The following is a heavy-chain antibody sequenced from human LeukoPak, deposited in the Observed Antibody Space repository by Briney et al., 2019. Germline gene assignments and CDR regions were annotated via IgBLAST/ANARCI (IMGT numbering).Heavy chain of an antibody. CDR3: AKKWGVGTTTLDYFDY. CDR2: ISGSGGST. Sequence: GGSLRLSCAASGFTFSNYAMSWVRQAPGKGLEWVSGISGSGGSTYYADSVKGRFTISRDNPKNTLYLQMNSLTDEDTAVYYCAKKWGVGTTTLDYFDYWGQGTLVTVSS. J-gene: IGHJ4*02. CDR1: GFTFSNYA. D-gene: IGHD1-26*01. V-gene: IGHV3-23*01.